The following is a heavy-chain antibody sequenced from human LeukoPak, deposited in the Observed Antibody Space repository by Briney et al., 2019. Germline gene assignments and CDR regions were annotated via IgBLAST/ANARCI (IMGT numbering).Heavy chain of an antibody. CDR3: IGSSGYYYYFDY. Sequence: PGGSLRLSCAPSGFTFSSYWMHWVRQAPGKGLVWVSRINSDGSSTSYADSVKGRFTISRDNAKNTLYLQMNSLRAEDTAVYYCIGSSGYYYYFDYWGQGTLVTVSS. J-gene: IGHJ4*02. V-gene: IGHV3-74*01. CDR1: GFTFSSYW. CDR2: INSDGSST. D-gene: IGHD3-22*01.